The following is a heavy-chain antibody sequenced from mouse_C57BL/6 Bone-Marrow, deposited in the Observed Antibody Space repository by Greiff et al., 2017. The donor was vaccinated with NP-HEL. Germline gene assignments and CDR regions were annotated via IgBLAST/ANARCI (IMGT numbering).Heavy chain of an antibody. Sequence: EVHLVESGGDLVKPGGSLKLSCAASGFTFSSYGMSWVRQTPDKRLEWVATISSGGSYTYYPDSVKGRFTISRDNAKNTLYLQMSSLKSEDTAMYYCARHSTMVRGFDYWGQGTTLTVSS. D-gene: IGHD2-2*01. CDR2: ISSGGSYT. V-gene: IGHV5-6*01. J-gene: IGHJ2*01. CDR1: GFTFSSYG. CDR3: ARHSTMVRGFDY.